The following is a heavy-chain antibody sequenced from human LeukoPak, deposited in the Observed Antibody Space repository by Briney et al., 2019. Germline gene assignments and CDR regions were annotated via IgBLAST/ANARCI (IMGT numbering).Heavy chain of an antibody. V-gene: IGHV4-4*07. J-gene: IGHJ4*02. D-gene: IGHD4-11*01. CDR3: ARESVTTVTY. Sequence: SETLSLTCAVYGGSFSGYYWSWIRQPAGKGLEWIGRIYTSGSTNYNPSLKSRVTISVDTSKNQFSLKLSSVTAADTAVYYCARESVTTVTYWGQGTLVTVSS. CDR1: GGSFSGYY. CDR2: IYTSGST.